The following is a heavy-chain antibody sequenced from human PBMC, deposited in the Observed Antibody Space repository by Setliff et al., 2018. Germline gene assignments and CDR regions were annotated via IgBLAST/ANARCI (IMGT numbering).Heavy chain of an antibody. CDR1: GFTFSAST. Sequence: GGSLRLSCAASGFTFSASTMNWVRQAPGKGLEWVSNINPAGAKTYYADSVKGRFTISRDNSKNTLYLQMNSLRAEDTAVYYCAGGRGWRFDDWGQGTLVTVSS. CDR3: AGGRGWRFDD. CDR2: INPAGAKT. J-gene: IGHJ4*02. V-gene: IGHV3-23*01. D-gene: IGHD6-19*01.